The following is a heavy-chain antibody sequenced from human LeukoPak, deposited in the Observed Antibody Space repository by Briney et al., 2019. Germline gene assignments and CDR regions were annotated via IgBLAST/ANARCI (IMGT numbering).Heavy chain of an antibody. Sequence: SETLSLTCTVSGGSISSSSYYWSWIRQPAEKGLEWIGRIYTSGSTNYNPSLKSRVTMSVDTSKNQFSLKLSSVTAADTAVYYCAREVTTAPYYYYYMDVWGKGTTVTVSS. CDR1: GGSISSSSYY. D-gene: IGHD4-11*01. J-gene: IGHJ6*03. V-gene: IGHV4-61*02. CDR3: AREVTTAPYYYYYMDV. CDR2: IYTSGST.